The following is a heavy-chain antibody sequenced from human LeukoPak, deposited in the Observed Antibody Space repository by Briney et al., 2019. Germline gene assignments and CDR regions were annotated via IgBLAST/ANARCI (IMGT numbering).Heavy chain of an antibody. CDR3: ARLFGELLPYFDY. D-gene: IGHD1-26*01. CDR2: IYYSGST. V-gene: IGHV4-39*01. CDR1: GGSISSSSYY. J-gene: IGHJ4*02. Sequence: SETLSLTCTVSGGSISSSSYYWGWIRQPPGKGLEWLGSIYYSGSTYYNPSLKSRVTISVDTSKNQFSLKLSSVTAADTAVYYCARLFGELLPYFDYWGQGTLVTVSS.